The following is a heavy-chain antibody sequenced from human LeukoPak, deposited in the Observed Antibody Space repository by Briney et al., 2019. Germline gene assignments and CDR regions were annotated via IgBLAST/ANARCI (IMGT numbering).Heavy chain of an antibody. J-gene: IGHJ4*02. D-gene: IGHD3-22*01. V-gene: IGHV3-9*01. CDR2: ISWNSGSI. Sequence: PGRSLRLSCAASGFTFDDYAMHWVRQAPGKRLEWVSGISWNSGSIGYADSVKGRFTISRDNAKTSMYLKMNSLRAEDPGLYYCAKGAMIVVVTYFDYWGQGNLVTVSS. CDR3: AKGAMIVVVTYFDY. CDR1: GFTFDDYA.